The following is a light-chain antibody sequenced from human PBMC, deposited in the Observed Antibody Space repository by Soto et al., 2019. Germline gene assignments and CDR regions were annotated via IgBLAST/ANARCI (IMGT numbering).Light chain of an antibody. CDR1: QSISSW. J-gene: IGKJ1*01. CDR3: QQYNSYSWT. V-gene: IGKV1-5*03. CDR2: KAS. Sequence: DIQMTQSPSTLSASVGDRVTITCRASQSISSWLAWYQQKPGKAPKLLIYKASSLESGVPSRFSGSGSGTEFTLTISSLQPADFATYYCQQYNSYSWTFSQGTKVEIK.